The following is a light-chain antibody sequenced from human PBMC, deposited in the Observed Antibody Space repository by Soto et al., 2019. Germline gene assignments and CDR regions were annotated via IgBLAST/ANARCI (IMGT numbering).Light chain of an antibody. CDR2: AAT. CDR3: QQNYTCQRT. Sequence: DIQMPQSPSSLSASVGDTVSITCRAGQALNNYLNWYQQKPGKVPKLLIYAATTLQSGVPSRFSASVSGTDFTLTITNVQPEDYATYYCQQNYTCQRTFGQGTKLEIK. CDR1: QALNNY. J-gene: IGKJ2*01. V-gene: IGKV1-39*01.